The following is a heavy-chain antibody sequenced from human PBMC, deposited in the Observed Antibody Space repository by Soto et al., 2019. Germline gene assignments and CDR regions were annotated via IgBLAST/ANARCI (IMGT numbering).Heavy chain of an antibody. V-gene: IGHV3-23*01. CDR3: AKDRLASGSGVRCDP. CDR2: ISGSGSDK. Sequence: EVQLLESGGGLVQPGGSLRLSCAASGFTFSSYAMSWVRQAPGKGLEWVSAISGSGSDKYYAGSVKGRFTISRDNSKNTLYLQMNSLRDEDAALYYCAKDRLASGSGVRCDPWGQGTLVTVAS. D-gene: IGHD3-10*01. CDR1: GFTFSSYA. J-gene: IGHJ5*02.